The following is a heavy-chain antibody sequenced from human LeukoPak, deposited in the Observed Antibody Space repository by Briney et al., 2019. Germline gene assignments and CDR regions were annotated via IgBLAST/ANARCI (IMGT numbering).Heavy chain of an antibody. CDR3: ARHGLGYYASSGYYYLGNYYYYGMDV. CDR2: IYYSGST. Sequence: PSETLSLTCTVSGDXINSYYCNWIRQPPGKGREWLGYIYYSGSTNYNPSLKSRVTISVDTSKNQFSLKLSSVTAADTAVYYCARHGLGYYASSGYYYLGNYYYYGMDVWGQGTTVTVSS. CDR1: GDXINSYY. V-gene: IGHV4-59*08. D-gene: IGHD3-22*01. J-gene: IGHJ6*02.